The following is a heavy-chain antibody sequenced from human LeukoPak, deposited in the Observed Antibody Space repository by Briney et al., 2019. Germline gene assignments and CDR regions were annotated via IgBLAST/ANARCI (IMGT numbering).Heavy chain of an antibody. Sequence: GGSLRLSCAASGFTFSSYAMSWVRQAPGKGLECVSAISGSGGSTYYADSVKGRCTISRDNSKNTLYLQINSLRAEDTAVYSCARGDYGDYWNYYYMDVWGKGTTVTVSS. CDR1: GFTFSSYA. J-gene: IGHJ6*03. V-gene: IGHV3-23*01. CDR3: ARGDYGDYWNYYYMDV. D-gene: IGHD4-17*01. CDR2: ISGSGGST.